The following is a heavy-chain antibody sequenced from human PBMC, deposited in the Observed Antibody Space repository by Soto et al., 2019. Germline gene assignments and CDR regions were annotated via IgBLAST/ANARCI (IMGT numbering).Heavy chain of an antibody. Sequence: QLLLQESGPGLVRPSETLSLTCTVSGGSINNHFCHWLRQPAGKGLEWIGPIHSKGKTIYNPSLEGRVTLSVDTAQYQVSLLLTSVTSADAALYYCARSTYTLFDSWGQGTLVTVSS. CDR1: GGSINNHF. CDR2: IHSKGKT. V-gene: IGHV4-4*07. D-gene: IGHD1-26*01. CDR3: ARSTYTLFDS. J-gene: IGHJ4*02.